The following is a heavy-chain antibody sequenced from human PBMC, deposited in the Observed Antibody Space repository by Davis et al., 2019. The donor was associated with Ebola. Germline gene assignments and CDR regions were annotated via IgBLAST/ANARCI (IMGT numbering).Heavy chain of an antibody. D-gene: IGHD4-17*01. CDR1: GFTFSTYA. Sequence: GESLKISCAASGFTFSTYAMNWVRQAPGKGLEWVSVIGGSGSSTSYADSVKGRFSISRDNSKSTLYLQLNSLRAEDTAVYYCAKGRTVSLGLYYFYPMDVWGQGTLVTVSS. CDR3: AKGRTVSLGLYYFYPMDV. CDR2: IGGSGSST. J-gene: IGHJ6*02. V-gene: IGHV3-23*01.